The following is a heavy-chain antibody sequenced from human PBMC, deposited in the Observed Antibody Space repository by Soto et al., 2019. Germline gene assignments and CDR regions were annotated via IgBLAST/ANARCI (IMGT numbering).Heavy chain of an antibody. D-gene: IGHD2-8*01. CDR2: IIPIFGTA. Sequence: QVQLVQSGAEVKKPGSSVKVSCKASGGTFSSYAISWVRQAPGQGLEWMGGIIPIFGTANYAQKFQGRVTITADESTSTAYMELSSLRSEDTDVYYCARDGGYCTNGVCYRNWFDPWGQGTLVTVSS. CDR3: ARDGGYCTNGVCYRNWFDP. CDR1: GGTFSSYA. V-gene: IGHV1-69*01. J-gene: IGHJ5*02.